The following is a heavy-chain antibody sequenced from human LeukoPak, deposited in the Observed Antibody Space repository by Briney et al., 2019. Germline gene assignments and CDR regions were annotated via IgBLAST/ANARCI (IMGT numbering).Heavy chain of an antibody. J-gene: IGHJ6*02. Sequence: ASVKVSCKASGYTFTSYDINWVRQATGQGLEWMGIINPSGGSTSYAQKFQGRVTMTRDTSTSTVYMELSSLRSEDTAVYYCAREGYPPYGMDVWGQGTTVTVSS. CDR2: INPSGGST. V-gene: IGHV1-46*01. D-gene: IGHD6-13*01. CDR1: GYTFTSYD. CDR3: AREGYPPYGMDV.